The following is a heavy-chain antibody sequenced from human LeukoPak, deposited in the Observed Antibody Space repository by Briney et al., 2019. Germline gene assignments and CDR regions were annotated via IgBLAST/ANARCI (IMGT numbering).Heavy chain of an antibody. CDR2: VYYSGRT. D-gene: IGHD3-3*01. Sequence: SETLSLTCTVSGGYISSNNYDWGWIRQPQGKGVEWIGNVYYSGRTYYNPANKSQITIRVDTAKNRFSLKLSSVTASDTSVYYCARSPGFWSGYYGNFDYWGQGTLVTVSS. CDR3: ARSPGFWSGYYGNFDY. J-gene: IGHJ4*02. CDR1: GGYISSNNYD. V-gene: IGHV4-39*01.